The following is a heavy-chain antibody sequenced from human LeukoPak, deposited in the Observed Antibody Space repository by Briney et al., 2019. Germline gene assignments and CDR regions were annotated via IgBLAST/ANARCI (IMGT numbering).Heavy chain of an antibody. J-gene: IGHJ4*02. CDR2: MSYDGSNK. Sequence: GGSLRLSCAASGFTFSNYGMHWVRQAPGKGLEWVAVMSYDGSNKYYGDSVKGRFTISRDNSKNTLYLQVNSLRGEDTAVYYCARDAWGTYFDYWGQGTLVTVSS. D-gene: IGHD7-27*01. CDR3: ARDAWGTYFDY. V-gene: IGHV3-30*19. CDR1: GFTFSNYG.